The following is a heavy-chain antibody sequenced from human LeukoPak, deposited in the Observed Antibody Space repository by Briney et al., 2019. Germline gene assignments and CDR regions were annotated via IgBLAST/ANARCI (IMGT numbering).Heavy chain of an antibody. CDR2: MNPKSGNA. D-gene: IGHD3-3*01. J-gene: IGHJ6*02. Sequence: ASVKVSCKASGDTFTSYDINWVRQATGQGLEWMGWMNPKSGNAGHAQKFQGRVTMTRSTSISTAYMELRSLRSEDTAVYYCATPSYYDFWSGFYSLDVWGQGTTVTVSS. V-gene: IGHV1-8*01. CDR3: ATPSYYDFWSGFYSLDV. CDR1: GDTFTSYD.